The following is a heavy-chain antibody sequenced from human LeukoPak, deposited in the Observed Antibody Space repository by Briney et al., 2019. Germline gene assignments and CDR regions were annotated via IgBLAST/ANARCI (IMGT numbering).Heavy chain of an antibody. D-gene: IGHD3-22*01. Sequence: GESLKISCKGSGYSFTNYWIGWVRQMPGKGLEWMGIIYLGDSDTRYSPSFQGQVTISADKSISTAYLQWSSLKASDTAMYYCARQGIEHYDSSGYYSNFDYWGQGTLVTVSS. V-gene: IGHV5-51*01. CDR3: ARQGIEHYDSSGYYSNFDY. J-gene: IGHJ4*02. CDR1: GYSFTNYW. CDR2: IYLGDSDT.